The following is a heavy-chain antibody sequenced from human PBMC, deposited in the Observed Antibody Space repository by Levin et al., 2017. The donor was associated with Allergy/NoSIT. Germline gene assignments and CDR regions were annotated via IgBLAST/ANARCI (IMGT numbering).Heavy chain of an antibody. D-gene: IGHD3-10*02. Sequence: GGSLRLSCAVSGFTVSSNYMSWVRQAPGKGPDWVSVIYGGGATYYADSVRGRFTISRDNSRNTLYLQMNSLRVEDTDVYYCVREIPRGSPDNYVPLWDRGPRVTVSS. CDR2: IYGGGAT. J-gene: IGHJ4*02. V-gene: IGHV3-53*01. CDR3: VREIPRGSPDNYVPL. CDR1: GFTVSSNY.